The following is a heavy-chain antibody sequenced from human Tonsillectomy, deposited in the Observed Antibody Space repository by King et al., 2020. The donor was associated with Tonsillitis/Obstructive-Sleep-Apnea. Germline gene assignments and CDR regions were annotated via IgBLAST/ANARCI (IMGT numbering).Heavy chain of an antibody. V-gene: IGHV5-51*01. J-gene: IGHJ4*02. Sequence: VQLVESGAEVKKPGESLKISCKASGYSFSSYWIGWVRQMPGNGLEWMGIIYPGDSDTRYSPSFQGLVTISADKSITTAYLQWSGLKASDTAMYYCARHRVGYFDYWGQGTLVTVSS. CDR2: IYPGDSDT. CDR1: GYSFSSYW. CDR3: ARHRVGYFDY. D-gene: IGHD3-10*01.